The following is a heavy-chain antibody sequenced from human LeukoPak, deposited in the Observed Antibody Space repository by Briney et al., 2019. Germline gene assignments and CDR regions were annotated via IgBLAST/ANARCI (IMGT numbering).Heavy chain of an antibody. V-gene: IGHV1-2*02. CDR1: GYTFTGYY. CDR2: INPNSGGT. D-gene: IGHD2-15*01. Sequence: GASVKVSCKASGYTFTGYYMHWVRQAPGQGLEWMGWINPNSGGTNYAQKFQGRVTMTRDTSISTAYMELSGLRSDDTAVYYCARGSCSGGSCYSRWFDPWGQGTLVTVSS. CDR3: ARGSCSGGSCYSRWFDP. J-gene: IGHJ5*02.